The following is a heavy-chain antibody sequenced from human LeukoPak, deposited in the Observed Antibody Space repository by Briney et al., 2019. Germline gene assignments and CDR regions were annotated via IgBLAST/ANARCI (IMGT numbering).Heavy chain of an antibody. Sequence: ASVKVSCKASGYTFTSYDINWVRQATGQGLEWMGWMNPNSGNTGYAQKFQGRVTMTRNTSISTAYMELSSLRSEDTAVYYCARGLHYYGSGSSYWFDPWGQGTLVTVSS. D-gene: IGHD3-10*01. CDR3: ARGLHYYGSGSSYWFDP. CDR2: MNPNSGNT. V-gene: IGHV1-8*01. CDR1: GYTFTSYD. J-gene: IGHJ5*02.